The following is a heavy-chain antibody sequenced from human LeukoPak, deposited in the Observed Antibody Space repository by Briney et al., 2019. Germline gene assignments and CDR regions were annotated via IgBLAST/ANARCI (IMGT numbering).Heavy chain of an antibody. CDR3: ANDVPPTRNFVMMPVTTMEN. J-gene: IGHJ4*02. V-gene: IGHV3-23*01. CDR2: ISGSGGST. Sequence: GGSLRLSCAASGFIFSSYAMSWVRQAPGEGREWLSTISGSGGSTYYADSVKGRFTISRDNTKNTLYLQMNSLRAEDTAVYYCANDVPPTRNFVMMPVTTMENWGQGTLVTVPS. D-gene: IGHD2/OR15-2a*01. CDR1: GFIFSSYA.